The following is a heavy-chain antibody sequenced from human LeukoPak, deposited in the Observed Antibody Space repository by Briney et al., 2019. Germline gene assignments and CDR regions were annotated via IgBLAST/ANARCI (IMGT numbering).Heavy chain of an antibody. J-gene: IGHJ5*02. CDR3: ARYPYSSSSRWFDP. CDR2: ISAGGTT. Sequence: GGSLRLSCAASGFTFSSYAMSWVRQAPGKGLEWVSSISAGGTTYYPDSVKGRFTDSRDNSKNTLYLQMNSLRAEDTAVYYCARYPYSSSSRWFDPWGQGTVVTVFS. CDR1: GFTFSSYA. V-gene: IGHV3-23*01. D-gene: IGHD6-6*01.